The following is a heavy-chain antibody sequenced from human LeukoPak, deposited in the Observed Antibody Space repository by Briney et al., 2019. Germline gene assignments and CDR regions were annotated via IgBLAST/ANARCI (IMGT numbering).Heavy chain of an antibody. D-gene: IGHD3-16*02. CDR3: ARVRYHYVWGSYRLNDAFDI. CDR2: MNPNSGNT. Sequence: GASVKVSCKASGYTFTSYDINWVRQATGQGLEWMGWMNPNSGNTGYAQKFQGRVTMTRNTSISTAYMELSSLRSEDTAVYYCARVRYHYVWGSYRLNDAFDIWGQGTMVTVSS. V-gene: IGHV1-8*01. CDR1: GYTFTSYD. J-gene: IGHJ3*02.